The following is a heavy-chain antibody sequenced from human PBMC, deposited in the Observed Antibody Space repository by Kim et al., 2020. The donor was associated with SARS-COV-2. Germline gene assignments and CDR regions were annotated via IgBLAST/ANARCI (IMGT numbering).Heavy chain of an antibody. CDR2: K. V-gene: IGHV3-9*01. D-gene: IGHD5-12*01. CDR3: AKASSGYHFDY. Sequence: KGYTNTGKGRFSISRDKAKNALYLHMNRRGAEDTALYYCAKASSGYHFDYWGQGTLVTVSS. J-gene: IGHJ4*02.